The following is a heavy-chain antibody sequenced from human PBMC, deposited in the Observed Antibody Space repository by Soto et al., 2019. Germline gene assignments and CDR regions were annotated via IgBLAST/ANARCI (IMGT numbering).Heavy chain of an antibody. J-gene: IGHJ4*02. CDR1: GYTLTAYP. Sequence: QVQLVQSGAEVKKPGASVKVSCKASGYTLTAYPMHWVRQAPGQRLEWMGWINAGNGNTMYSQQFQARVTITRDTSASTAYMELSGLRSEDTAVYYCARGYSGYLFDYWGQGTLVTVSS. CDR3: ARGYSGYLFDY. V-gene: IGHV1-3*01. CDR2: INAGNGNT. D-gene: IGHD5-12*01.